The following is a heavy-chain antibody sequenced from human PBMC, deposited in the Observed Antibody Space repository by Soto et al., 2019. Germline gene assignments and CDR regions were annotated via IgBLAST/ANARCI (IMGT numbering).Heavy chain of an antibody. V-gene: IGHV1-8*01. CDR3: ARARGRLGELSLDY. J-gene: IGHJ4*02. CDR2: MNPNSGNT. Sequence: ASVKVSCKASGYTFTSYDINWVRQATGQGLEWMGWMNPNSGNTGYAQKFQGRVTMTRNTSISTAYMELSSLRSEDTAVYYCARARGRLGELSLDYWGQGTLVTVSS. D-gene: IGHD3-16*02. CDR1: GYTFTSYD.